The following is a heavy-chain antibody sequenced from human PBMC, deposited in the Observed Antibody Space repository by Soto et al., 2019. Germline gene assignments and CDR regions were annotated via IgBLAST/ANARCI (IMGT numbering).Heavy chain of an antibody. CDR1: GYTFTSYA. CDR2: INAGNGNT. D-gene: IGHD2-15*01. CDR3: ARGGEWWSQQANWFDP. Sequence: ASVKGSCKASGYTFTSYAMHWVRQAPGQRLEWMGWINAGNGNTKYSQKFQGRVTITRDTSASTAYMELSSLRSEDTAVYYCARGGEWWSQQANWFDPWGQGTLVTVSS. V-gene: IGHV1-3*01. J-gene: IGHJ5*02.